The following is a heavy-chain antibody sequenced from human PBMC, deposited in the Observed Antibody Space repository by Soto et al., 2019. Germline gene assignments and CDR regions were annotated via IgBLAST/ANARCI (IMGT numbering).Heavy chain of an antibody. CDR1: GFTFSSYS. V-gene: IGHV3-21*01. CDR3: ATFGGADAF. J-gene: IGHJ4*02. Sequence: EVQVVESGGGLVKPGGSLRLSCVASGFTFSSYSMNWVRQAPGKGLEWVSSISSSSTYIYYADSVRGRFTISRDNAKKSLFIQMNSLRAEDTAVYYCATFGGADAFWGQGTLVTVSS. CDR2: ISSSSTYI. D-gene: IGHD3-16*01.